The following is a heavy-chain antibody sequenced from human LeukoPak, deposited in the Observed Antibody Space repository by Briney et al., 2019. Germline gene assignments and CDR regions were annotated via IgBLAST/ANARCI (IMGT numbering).Heavy chain of an antibody. CDR2: MNPNSGNT. CDR3: ARDRRPYYFDY. CDR1: GYTFTSYD. V-gene: IGHV1-8*03. Sequence: ASVKVSCKASGYTFTSYDINWVRQAPGQGLEWMGWMNPNSGNTGYAQKFQGRVTITRNTSISTAYMELSSLRSEDTAVYYCARDRRPYYFDYWGQGTLVTVSS. J-gene: IGHJ4*02.